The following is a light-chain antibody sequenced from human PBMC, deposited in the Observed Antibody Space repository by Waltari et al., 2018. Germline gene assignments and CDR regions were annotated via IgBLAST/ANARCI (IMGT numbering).Light chain of an antibody. J-gene: IGKJ2*01. CDR2: AAS. CDR1: QSISTY. CDR3: QQSYSIPCA. V-gene: IGKV1-39*01. Sequence: DIQMNQSPSSLSAYVGDRVTITCRASQSISTYLNWYQVKPGKAPKLLISAASTLQGGVPSRFSGSGSGTDFTLTISNLQPDDYATYYCQQSYSIPCAFGQGTKLEIK.